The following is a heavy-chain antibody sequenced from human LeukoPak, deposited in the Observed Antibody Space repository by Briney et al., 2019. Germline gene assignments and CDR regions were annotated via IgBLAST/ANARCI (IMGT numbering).Heavy chain of an antibody. J-gene: IGHJ4*02. Sequence: SETLSLTCTVSGGSISSYYWSWIRQPPGKGLEWIGYIYYSGSTNYNPSLKSRVTISVDTSKNQFSLKLSSVTAADTAVYYCARVGPAVRFDYWGQGTLVTVSS. CDR1: GGSISSYY. CDR3: ARVGPAVRFDY. V-gene: IGHV4-59*01. D-gene: IGHD3-10*01. CDR2: IYYSGST.